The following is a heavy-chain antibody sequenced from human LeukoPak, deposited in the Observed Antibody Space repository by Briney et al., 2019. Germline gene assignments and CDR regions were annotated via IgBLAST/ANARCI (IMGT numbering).Heavy chain of an antibody. CDR2: MNPNSGNT. Sequence: ASVKVSCKASGYTFTSYDINWVRHATGQGLEWMGWMNPNSGNTGYAQKFQGRVTMTRNTSISTAYMELSSLRSEDTAVYYCARTLKATKGRGYSGSYYFDYWGQGTLVTVSS. V-gene: IGHV1-8*01. J-gene: IGHJ4*02. D-gene: IGHD1-26*01. CDR1: GYTFTSYD. CDR3: ARTLKATKGRGYSGSYYFDY.